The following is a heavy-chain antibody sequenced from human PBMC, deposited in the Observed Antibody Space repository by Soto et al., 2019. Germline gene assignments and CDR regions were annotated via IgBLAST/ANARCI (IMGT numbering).Heavy chain of an antibody. Sequence: EVQLVESGGGLVQPGGSLRLSCAASGFTVSSNYMSWVRQAPGKGLEWVSVIYSGGSTYYADSVKGRFTISREKSKNKLYLQMNSLRAEDTAVYYCARDRQDDYSGQGTLVTASS. CDR1: GFTVSSNY. CDR3: ARDRQDDY. V-gene: IGHV3-66*01. J-gene: IGHJ4*02. CDR2: IYSGGST.